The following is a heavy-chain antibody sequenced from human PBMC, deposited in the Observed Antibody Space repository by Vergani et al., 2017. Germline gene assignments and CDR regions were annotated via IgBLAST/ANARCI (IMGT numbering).Heavy chain of an antibody. CDR1: GFSFSNRW. Sequence: EVQLVESGGSLVHPGGSLILSCAASGFSFSNRWMSWVRLAPGKGLEWVAEINKDGSEQYYVDSVRGRFTISRDNTKNSLYLQMNSLRGEDTAVYYCARDPEHGAIDYWGQGTLVTVSS. D-gene: IGHD4-17*01. CDR2: INKDGSEQ. CDR3: ARDPEHGAIDY. J-gene: IGHJ4*02. V-gene: IGHV3-7*01.